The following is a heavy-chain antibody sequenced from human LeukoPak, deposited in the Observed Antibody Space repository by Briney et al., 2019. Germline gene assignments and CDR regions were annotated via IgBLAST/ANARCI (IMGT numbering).Heavy chain of an antibody. V-gene: IGHV4-61*01. CDR1: GGSVSSGSYY. CDR2: IYYSGST. D-gene: IGHD2-15*01. CDR3: AGRGKEVVGGNDY. Sequence: SETLSLTCTVSGGSVSSGSYYWSWIRQPPGKGLEWVGYIYYSGSTNYNPSLKSRVTISVDTSKNQFSLQLSSVTAADTAVYYCAGRGKEVVGGNDYWGQGTLVTVSS. J-gene: IGHJ4*02.